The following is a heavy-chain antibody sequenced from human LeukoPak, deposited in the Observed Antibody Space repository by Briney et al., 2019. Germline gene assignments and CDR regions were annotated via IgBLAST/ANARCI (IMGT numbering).Heavy chain of an antibody. V-gene: IGHV3-30*02. CDR3: AKGYGWEASYYYYYMDV. CDR2: IRYDGSNK. Sequence: GGSLRLSCAASGFTFSSYGMHWVRQAPGKGLEWVAFIRYDGSNKYYADSVMGRFTISRDNSKNTLNSLRAEDTAVYYCAKGYGWEASYYYYYMDVRGKGTTVTISS. CDR1: GFTFSSYG. J-gene: IGHJ6*03. D-gene: IGHD1-26*01.